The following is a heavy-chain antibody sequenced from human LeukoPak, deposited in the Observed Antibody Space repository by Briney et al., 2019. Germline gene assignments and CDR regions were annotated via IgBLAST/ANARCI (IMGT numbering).Heavy chain of an antibody. CDR1: GGTFSSYG. D-gene: IGHD2-8*01. Sequence: ASVKVSCKASGGTFSSYGVSWVRQAPGQGLEWMGGIIPIFATPNYAQKFQGRVTMTRDTSTSTVYMELSSLRYEDTAVYYCARQRGGQYEDGFDIWGQRTMVTVSS. CDR3: ARQRGGQYEDGFDI. CDR2: IIPIFATP. V-gene: IGHV1-69*05. J-gene: IGHJ3*02.